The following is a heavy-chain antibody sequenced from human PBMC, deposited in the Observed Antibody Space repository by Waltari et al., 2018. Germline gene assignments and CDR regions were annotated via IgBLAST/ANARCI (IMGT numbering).Heavy chain of an antibody. CDR1: GFSLSTSRVG. CDR2: IYWNDDK. Sequence: QITLKESGPTLVKPTQTLTLTCTFSGFSLSTSRVGVGWIRQPPGKALEWLALIYWNDDKRYSPSLKSRLTITEDTSKNQVVLTMTNMDPVGTATYYCELSWGYYDDSGGYYWGYWFGYGGQGTLVTVYS. CDR3: ELSWGYYDDSGGYYWGYWFGY. J-gene: IGHJ4*02. D-gene: IGHD3-22*01. V-gene: IGHV2-5*01.